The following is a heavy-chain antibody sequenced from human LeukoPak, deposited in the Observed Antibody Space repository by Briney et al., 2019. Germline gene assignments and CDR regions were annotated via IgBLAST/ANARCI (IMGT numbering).Heavy chain of an antibody. Sequence: PGRSLRLSCAASGFTFSSYGMHWVRQAPGKGLEWVAVISYDGSNKYYADSVKGRFTTSRDNSKNTLYLQMNSLRAEDTAVYYCAKGSYSSGWTPGYWGQGTLVTVSS. J-gene: IGHJ4*02. CDR2: ISYDGSNK. V-gene: IGHV3-30*18. D-gene: IGHD6-19*01. CDR3: AKGSYSSGWTPGY. CDR1: GFTFSSYG.